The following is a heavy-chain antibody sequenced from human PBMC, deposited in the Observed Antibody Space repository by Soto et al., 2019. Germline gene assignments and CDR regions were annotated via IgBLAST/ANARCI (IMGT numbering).Heavy chain of an antibody. CDR3: ASDAAGTVADY. Sequence: QVQLVQSGAEVKKPGSSVKVSCKASGGTFSSYTISWVRQAPGQGLEWMGRIIPILGIANYAQKFQGRVTMTEDKATSHGYRERSSLRSEDTAVYYCASDAAGTVADYWGQGTLVTVSS. CDR2: IIPILGIA. CDR1: GGTFSSYT. D-gene: IGHD4-17*01. J-gene: IGHJ4*02. V-gene: IGHV1-69*02.